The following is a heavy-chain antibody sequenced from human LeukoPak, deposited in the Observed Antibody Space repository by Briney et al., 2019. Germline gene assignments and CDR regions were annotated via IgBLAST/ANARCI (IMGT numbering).Heavy chain of an antibody. CDR2: INHSGST. CDR3: ARHQWVPAFDI. J-gene: IGHJ3*02. D-gene: IGHD1-26*01. V-gene: IGHV4-34*01. CDR1: GGSISSYY. Sequence: SETLSLTCTVSGGSISSYYWSWIRQPAGKGLEWIGEINHSGSTNYNPSLKSRVTISVDTSKNQFSLKLSSVTAADTAVYYCARHQWVPAFDIWGQGTMVTVSS.